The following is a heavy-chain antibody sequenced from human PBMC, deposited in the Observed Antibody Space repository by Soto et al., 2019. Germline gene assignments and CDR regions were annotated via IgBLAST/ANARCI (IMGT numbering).Heavy chain of an antibody. V-gene: IGHV1-69*13. CDR1: GGTFSSYA. CDR2: IIPIFGTA. J-gene: IGHJ6*02. Sequence: VASVKVSCKASGGTFSSYAISWVRQAPGQGLEWMGGIIPIFGTANYAQKFQGRVTITADESTSTAYMELSSLRSEDTAVYYCATRDPYGGNPYYYYGMDVWGQGTTVTVSS. D-gene: IGHD4-17*01. CDR3: ATRDPYGGNPYYYYGMDV.